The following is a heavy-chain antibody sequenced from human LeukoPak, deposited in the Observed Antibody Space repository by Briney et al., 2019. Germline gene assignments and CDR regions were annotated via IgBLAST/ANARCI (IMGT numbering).Heavy chain of an antibody. CDR2: IKQDGGQI. CDR1: GFIFNNYA. J-gene: IGHJ4*02. Sequence: PGGSLRLSCAASGFIFNNYAMSWVRQAAGKGLEWVANIKQDGGQIYYLESVKGRFTVSRDNAKNSLYLQMNSLRAEDTAVYYCARLGARQMLEYWGQGTLVTVSS. CDR3: ARLGARQMLEY. D-gene: IGHD4-17*01. V-gene: IGHV3-7*01.